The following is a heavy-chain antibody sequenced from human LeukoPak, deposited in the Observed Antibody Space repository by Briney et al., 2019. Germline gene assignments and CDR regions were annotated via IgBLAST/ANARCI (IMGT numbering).Heavy chain of an antibody. V-gene: IGHV4-34*01. CDR3: ARGGSRLLWFGEPQRYYFDY. Sequence: SETLSLTCAVYGGSFSGYYWSWIRQPPGKGLEWIGEINHSGSTNYNPSLKSRVTISVDTSKNQFSLKLSSVTAADTAVYYCARGGSRLLWFGEPQRYYFDYWGQGNLVTVSS. CDR2: INHSGST. CDR1: GGSFSGYY. D-gene: IGHD3-10*01. J-gene: IGHJ4*02.